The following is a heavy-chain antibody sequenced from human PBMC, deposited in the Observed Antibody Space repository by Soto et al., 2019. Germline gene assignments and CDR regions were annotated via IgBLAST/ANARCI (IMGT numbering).Heavy chain of an antibody. CDR3: ARVGSSCHSGGCYYNYGLGV. D-gene: IGHD1-26*01. Sequence: QVRLQESGPGLVKPSETLSLSCLVSGDSVGNGPYYWSWIRQSPGEGLEWIAYIYYSGSTNVNPSLESRVNISIDMAKYTFFLELRSVTAADAAVYFCARVGSSCHSGGCYYNYGLGVWGQGTTVAISS. CDR2: IYYSGST. CDR1: GDSVGNGPYY. V-gene: IGHV4-61*01. J-gene: IGHJ6*02.